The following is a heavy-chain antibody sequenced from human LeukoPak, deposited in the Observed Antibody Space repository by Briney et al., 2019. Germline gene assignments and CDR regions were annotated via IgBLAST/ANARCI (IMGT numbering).Heavy chain of an antibody. J-gene: IGHJ3*02. D-gene: IGHD2/OR15-2a*01. Sequence: GGSLRLSCAASGFTFSRYSMNWVRQAPGKGLEWVSSISSSSSTIYYADSVKGRFTISRDNAKNSLYLQMNSLRAEDTAVYYCASILSPGAFDIWGQGTMVTVSS. V-gene: IGHV3-48*01. CDR2: ISSSSSTI. CDR3: ASILSPGAFDI. CDR1: GFTFSRYS.